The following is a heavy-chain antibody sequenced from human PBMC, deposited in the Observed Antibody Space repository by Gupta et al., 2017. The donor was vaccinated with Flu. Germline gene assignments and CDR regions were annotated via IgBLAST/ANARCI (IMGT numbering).Heavy chain of an antibody. CDR3: ARAFDPIHYYGLDV. CDR1: GFTIINYE. V-gene: IGHV3-48*03. D-gene: IGHD3-9*01. Sequence: EVQLVESGGGLVQPGGSLRLSCAASGFTIINYEMNWVRQAPGKGLEWVAYISSSGNTIYYADSVRGRFTISRDNAKNSLSLHVNILRADDTAVYYCARAFDPIHYYGLDVWGQGTTVIVSS. J-gene: IGHJ6*02. CDR2: ISSSGNTI.